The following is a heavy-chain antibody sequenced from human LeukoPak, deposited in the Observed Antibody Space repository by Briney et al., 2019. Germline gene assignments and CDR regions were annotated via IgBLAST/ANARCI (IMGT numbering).Heavy chain of an antibody. CDR2: IYYSGST. V-gene: IGHV4-39*07. D-gene: IGHD3-22*01. CDR1: GGSISSSSYY. J-gene: IGHJ4*02. CDR3: ARETLEEYYYDSSGYYYSFDY. Sequence: SETLSLTCTVSGGSISSSSYYWGWIRQPPGKGLEWIGSIYYSGSTYYNPSLKSRVTISVDTSKNQFSLKLSSVTAADTAVYYCARETLEEYYYDSSGYYYSFDYWGQGTLVTVSS.